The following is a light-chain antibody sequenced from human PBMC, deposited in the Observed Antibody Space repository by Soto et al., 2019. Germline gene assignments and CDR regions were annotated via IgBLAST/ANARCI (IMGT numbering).Light chain of an antibody. J-gene: IGKJ5*01. CDR2: WAS. Sequence: DIVMTQSPDSLAVSLGERATINCKSSQSVLYGSNNDNYLSWYQQKPGQPPKLLIYWASTRESGVPDRFSGSGSATDFTLTITSLQAEDVAVYYCQQYYSSPITFGQGTRLEIK. CDR3: QQYYSSPIT. V-gene: IGKV4-1*01. CDR1: QSVLYGSNNDNY.